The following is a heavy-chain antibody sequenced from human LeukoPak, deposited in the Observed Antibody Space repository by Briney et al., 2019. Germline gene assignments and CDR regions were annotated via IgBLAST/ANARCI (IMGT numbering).Heavy chain of an antibody. D-gene: IGHD2-2*01. CDR1: GGTFSSYA. V-gene: IGHV1-69*05. Sequence: ASVKVSCKASGGTFSSYAISWVRQAPGQGLEWMGRIIPIFGTANYAQRFQGRVTITTDESTSTAYMELRSLRSDDTAVYYCARDQYCSSTSCYGGAFDIWGQGTMVTVSS. CDR3: ARDQYCSSTSCYGGAFDI. CDR2: IIPIFGTA. J-gene: IGHJ3*02.